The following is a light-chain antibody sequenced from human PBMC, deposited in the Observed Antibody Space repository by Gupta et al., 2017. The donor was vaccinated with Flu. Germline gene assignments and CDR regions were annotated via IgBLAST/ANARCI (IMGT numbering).Light chain of an antibody. J-gene: IGKJ2*01. Sequence: DIVLTQSPDSLAVSLGERVTIHCKSSRSLFYSLNNMNSLSWYQQRPGQPPKLIIYWASGRESGVPDRFSGSGSGTDFTLTINSLQAEDVALYYCQHEFNNPTTFGQGTKLEI. CDR2: WAS. CDR3: QHEFNNPTT. CDR1: RSLFYSLNNMNS. V-gene: IGKV4-1*01.